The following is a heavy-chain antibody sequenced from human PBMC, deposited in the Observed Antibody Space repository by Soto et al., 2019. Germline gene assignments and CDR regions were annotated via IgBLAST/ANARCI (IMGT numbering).Heavy chain of an antibody. CDR2: ISGSGGYT. V-gene: IGHV3-23*01. CDR3: AKRFRGVLLNPEVD. D-gene: IGHD3-10*01. CDR1: GLTFSSYA. Sequence: EVQLLESGGDLVQPGGSLRLSCAASGLTFSSYAMSWVRQAPGKGLEWVSVISGSGGYTDYADSVKGRFTISRDNSKNTLYLQMNSLRAEDTALYYWAKRFRGVLLNPEVDWGQGTLVTVSS. J-gene: IGHJ4*02.